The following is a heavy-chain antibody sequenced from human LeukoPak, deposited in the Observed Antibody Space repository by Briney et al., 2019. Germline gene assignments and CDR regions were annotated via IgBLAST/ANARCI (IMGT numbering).Heavy chain of an antibody. J-gene: IGHJ4*02. CDR3: AGGPYHFDY. CDR1: GGSISSHY. Sequence: PSETLSLTCTVSGGSISSHYWSWIRQPPGKGLDWIGYIYYSGSTNYNPSLKSRVTISVDTSKNQFSLKLSSVTAADTAVYYCAGGPYHFDYWGQGILVTVSS. D-gene: IGHD2-2*01. CDR2: IYYSGST. V-gene: IGHV4-59*11.